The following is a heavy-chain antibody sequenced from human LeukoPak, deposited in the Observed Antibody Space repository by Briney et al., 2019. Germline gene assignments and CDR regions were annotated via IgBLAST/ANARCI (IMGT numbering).Heavy chain of an antibody. V-gene: IGHV3-48*01. J-gene: IGHJ4*02. CDR2: ISSSSSTI. D-gene: IGHD3-22*01. CDR1: GFTFSSYS. CDR3: ARALKSYDSSGYYYGS. Sequence: GVSLRLSCAASGFTFSSYSMNWVRQAPGKGLEWVSYISSSSSTIYYADSVKGRFTISRDNAKNSLYLQMNSLRAEDTAAYYCARALKSYDSSGYYYGSWGQGTLVTVSS.